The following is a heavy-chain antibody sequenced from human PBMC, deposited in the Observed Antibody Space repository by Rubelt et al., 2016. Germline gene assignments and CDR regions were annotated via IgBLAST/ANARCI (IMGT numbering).Heavy chain of an antibody. J-gene: IGHJ4*02. CDR3: ARGVGAAD. D-gene: IGHD2-15*01. CDR2: ISNSGSTM. Sequence: CAASGFTFSNYAMTWVRQAPGKGLEWVSYISNSGSTMYYADSVKGRFTISRDNAEESLFLQMNSLRADDTAVYYCARGVGAADWGPGTLVTVSS. V-gene: IGHV3-11*01. CDR1: GFTFSNYA.